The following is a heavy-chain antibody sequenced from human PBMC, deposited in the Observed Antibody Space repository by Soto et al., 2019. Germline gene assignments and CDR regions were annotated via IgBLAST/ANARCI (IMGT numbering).Heavy chain of an antibody. V-gene: IGHV1-18*01. J-gene: IGHJ3*02. CDR1: GYTFTSYG. Sequence: QVQLVQSGAEVKKPGASVKVSCKASGYTFTSYGISWVRQAPGQGLEWMGWISAYNGNTKYAQKLQGIVTMTTDTSTSTAYMELRSLRSDDTAVYYCAREGAGYSSGDDAFDIWGQGTMVTVSS. CDR2: ISAYNGNT. CDR3: AREGAGYSSGDDAFDI. D-gene: IGHD3-22*01.